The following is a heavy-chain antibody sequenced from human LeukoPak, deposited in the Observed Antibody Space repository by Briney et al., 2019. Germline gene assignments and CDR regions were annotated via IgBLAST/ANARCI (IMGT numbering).Heavy chain of an antibody. J-gene: IGHJ6*02. CDR1: GGSISSSSYY. V-gene: IGHV4-39*01. Sequence: PSETLSLTCTVSGGSISSSSYYWGWIRQPPGKGLEWIGSIYYSGSTYCNPSLKSRVTISVDTSKNQFSLKLSSVTAADTAVYYCARQGCSSTSCYRGVYYYGMDVWGQGTTVTVSS. CDR2: IYYSGST. D-gene: IGHD2-2*01. CDR3: ARQGCSSTSCYRGVYYYGMDV.